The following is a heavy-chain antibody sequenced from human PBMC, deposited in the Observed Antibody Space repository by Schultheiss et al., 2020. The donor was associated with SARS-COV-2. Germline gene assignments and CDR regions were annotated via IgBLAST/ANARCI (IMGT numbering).Heavy chain of an antibody. CDR1: GGSISSYY. V-gene: IGHV4-59*08. J-gene: IGHJ6*02. CDR2: IYYSGST. CDR3: ARGSSSPGGLYYYGMDV. Sequence: SETLSLTCTVSGGSISSYYWSWIRQPPGKGLEWIGSIYYSGSTYYNPSLKSRVTISVDTSKNQFSLKLSSVTAADTAVYYCARGSSSPGGLYYYGMDVWGQGTTVTVSS. D-gene: IGHD6-6*01.